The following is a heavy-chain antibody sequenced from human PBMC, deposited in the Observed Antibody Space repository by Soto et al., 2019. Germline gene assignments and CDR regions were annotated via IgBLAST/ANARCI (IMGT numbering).Heavy chain of an antibody. J-gene: IGHJ4*02. V-gene: IGHV3-23*01. CDR3: AKNDGSSSWYVGFH. Sequence: PGGSLRLSCAASGFTFSSYAMSWVRQAPGKGLEWVSAISGGAGNTYYADSVKGRFTISRDNSKNTLYLQMNSLGAEDTAVYYCAKNDGSSSWYVGFHWGQGTLVTVSS. CDR1: GFTFSSYA. CDR2: ISGGAGNT. D-gene: IGHD6-13*01.